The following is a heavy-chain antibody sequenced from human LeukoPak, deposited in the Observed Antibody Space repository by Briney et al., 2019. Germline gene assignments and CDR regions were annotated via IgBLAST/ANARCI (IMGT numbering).Heavy chain of an antibody. CDR2: IWRGGNYK. V-gene: IGHV3-30*02. J-gene: IGHJ5*02. Sequence: GGSLRLSCSASGFNFETYAMHWVRQAPGKGLEWVAMIWRGGNYKFYADSVKGRISISRDDSRSAMYLQMDSLRGEDAAVYYFVADSPGSGWAFCSWGQGALVTVSS. CDR1: GFNFETYA. D-gene: IGHD6-19*01. CDR3: VADSPGSGWAFCS.